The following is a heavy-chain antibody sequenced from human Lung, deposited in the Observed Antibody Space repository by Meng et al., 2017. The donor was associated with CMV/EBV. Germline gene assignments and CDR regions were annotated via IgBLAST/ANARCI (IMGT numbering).Heavy chain of an antibody. CDR3: ARDSPGGYGYFDS. V-gene: IGHV4-30-4*01. D-gene: IGHD5-12*01. CDR2: IHYSGTT. CDR1: DGFTNSDDFY. Sequence: QVQLPVSGPGLVKPSQTRSLTCTVSDGFTNSDDFYWSWIRQPPGKGLEWIGYIHYSGTTYYNPSLKSRIAISLDTSKNQFSLNLNSVTAADAAVYYCARDSPGGYGYFDSWGQGTLVTVSS. J-gene: IGHJ4*02.